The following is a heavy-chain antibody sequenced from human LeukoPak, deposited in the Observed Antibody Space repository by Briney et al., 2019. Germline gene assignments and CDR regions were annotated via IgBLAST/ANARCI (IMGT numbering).Heavy chain of an antibody. V-gene: IGHV3-21*01. CDR3: AILSSSGYHCDY. Sequence: GGSLRLSCAASGFTFSSYNMNWVRQAPGKGLEWVSSISSRSNNIFYADSVKGRFTISRDNAKNSLYLQMSSLRAEDTAVYYCAILSSSGYHCDYWGQGTLVTVSS. J-gene: IGHJ4*02. D-gene: IGHD3-22*01. CDR1: GFTFSSYN. CDR2: ISSRSNNI.